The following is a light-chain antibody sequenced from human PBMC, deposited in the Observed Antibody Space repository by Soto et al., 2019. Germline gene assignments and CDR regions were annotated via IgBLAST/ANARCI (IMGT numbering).Light chain of an antibody. CDR2: KAS. V-gene: IGKV1-5*03. Sequence: DSQMTQYPSTLSASVGDRATITCRASQSISSWLAWYQQKPGKAPKLLISKASTLQSGVPPRFSGSGYGTEFTLTISSLQPDDFATYYCQQYERYPMTFGGGTKVDIK. CDR1: QSISSW. J-gene: IGKJ4*01. CDR3: QQYERYPMT.